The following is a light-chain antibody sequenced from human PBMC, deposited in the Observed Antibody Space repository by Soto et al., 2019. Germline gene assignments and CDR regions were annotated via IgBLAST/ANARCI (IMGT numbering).Light chain of an antibody. CDR2: GAS. CDR1: QSINNNY. CDR3: QQYGGSPRT. V-gene: IGKV3-20*01. Sequence: EILLTQSPGTLSLSPGERATLSCRASQSINNNYLAWYQQKRGQAPRLLIYGASSRATGIPDRFSGRGSGTDFPLTISRLEPEDFAVYYCQQYGGSPRTFGQGTKVEIK. J-gene: IGKJ1*01.